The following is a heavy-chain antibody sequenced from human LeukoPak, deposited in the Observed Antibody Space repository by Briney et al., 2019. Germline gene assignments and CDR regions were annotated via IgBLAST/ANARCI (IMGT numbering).Heavy chain of an antibody. CDR3: ARVKGITMVFVY. V-gene: IGHV3-23*01. CDR2: ITGDGTTT. D-gene: IGHD3-10*01. J-gene: IGHJ4*02. CDR1: GLTFSSYG. Sequence: GGSLRLSCEASGLTFSSYGMSWVRQAPGKGLQWVSAITGDGTTTYYADSVKGRFTISRDNSKNMLYLQMSSLRAEDTAVYYCARVKGITMVFVYWGQGTLVTVSS.